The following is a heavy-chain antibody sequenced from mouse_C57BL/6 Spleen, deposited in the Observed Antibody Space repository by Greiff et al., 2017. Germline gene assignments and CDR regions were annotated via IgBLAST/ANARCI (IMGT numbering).Heavy chain of an antibody. CDR1: GYTFTSYW. CDR3: AMVYYYGSSYFDY. CDR2: IHPHSGST. J-gene: IGHJ2*01. Sequence: QVQLKQPGAELVKPGASVKLSCKASGYTFTSYWMHWVKQRPGQGLEWIGMIHPHSGSTNYNEKFKSKATLTVDKSSSNAYMQLSSLTSEDSAVYYCAMVYYYGSSYFDYWGQGTTLTVSS. V-gene: IGHV1-64*01. D-gene: IGHD1-1*01.